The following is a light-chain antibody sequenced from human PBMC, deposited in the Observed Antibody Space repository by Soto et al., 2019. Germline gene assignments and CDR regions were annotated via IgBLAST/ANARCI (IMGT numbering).Light chain of an antibody. CDR1: SSDVGGYNY. V-gene: IGLV2-14*01. J-gene: IGLJ2*01. Sequence: QSALTQPASVSGSPGQSITISCTGTSSDVGGYNYVSWYQQHPGKAPKLMLYDVSNRPSGVSTRFSGSKSGNTASLTISGLQAEDEADYYCSSYTCSSTRVVFGGGTQLTVL. CDR3: SSYTCSSTRVV. CDR2: DVS.